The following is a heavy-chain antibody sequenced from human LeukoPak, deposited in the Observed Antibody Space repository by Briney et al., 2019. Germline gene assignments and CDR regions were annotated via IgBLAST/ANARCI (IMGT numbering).Heavy chain of an antibody. CDR1: GGSISSGGYY. J-gene: IGHJ5*02. Sequence: SETLSLTCTVSGGSISSGGYYWSWIRQHPGKGQEWIGYIYYSGSTYYNPSLKSRVTISVDTSKNQFSLKLSSVTAADTAVYYCARERIDDSSGYYLNWFDPWGQGTLVTVSS. CDR2: IYYSGST. V-gene: IGHV4-31*03. D-gene: IGHD3-22*01. CDR3: ARERIDDSSGYYLNWFDP.